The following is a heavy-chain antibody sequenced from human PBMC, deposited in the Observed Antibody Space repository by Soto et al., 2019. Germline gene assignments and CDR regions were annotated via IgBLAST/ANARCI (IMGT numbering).Heavy chain of an antibody. J-gene: IGHJ5*02. CDR1: GGSFSCYY. D-gene: IGHD2-15*01. V-gene: IGHV4-34*01. Sequence: KPSETLSLTCAVYGGSFSCYYWSWIRQPPGKGLEWIGEINHSGSTNYNPSLKSRVTISVDTSKNQFSLKLSSVTAADTAVYYCARGRRGPNCSGGSCYSNWFDPWGQGTLVTVSS. CDR2: INHSGST. CDR3: ARGRRGPNCSGGSCYSNWFDP.